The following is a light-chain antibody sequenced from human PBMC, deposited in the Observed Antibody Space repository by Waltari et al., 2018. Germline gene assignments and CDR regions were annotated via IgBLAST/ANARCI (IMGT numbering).Light chain of an antibody. CDR1: SGSIASNF. Sequence: NFMLTQPHSVSESPGKTVTISCTRSSGSIASNFVQWFQQRPCSSPTTVIYEDYQRPSGVPYRFSGSIDSSSNSASLTIYGLKTEDEADYYCQSYDSNNHGVFGGGTKLTVL. CDR3: QSYDSNNHGV. CDR2: EDY. J-gene: IGLJ3*02. V-gene: IGLV6-57*01.